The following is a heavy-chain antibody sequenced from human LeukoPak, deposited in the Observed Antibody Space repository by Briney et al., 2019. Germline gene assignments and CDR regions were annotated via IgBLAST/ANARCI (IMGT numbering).Heavy chain of an antibody. V-gene: IGHV4-34*01. Sequence: SETLSLTCAVYGGSFSGYYWSWIRQPPGQGLEWFGEINHRGSTNYNPSLKSRVTISVDTSKNQFSLKLSSVTAADTAVYYCARENWGPRSHFDYWGQGTLVTVSS. D-gene: IGHD7-27*01. CDR3: ARENWGPRSHFDY. CDR2: INHRGST. J-gene: IGHJ4*02. CDR1: GGSFSGYY.